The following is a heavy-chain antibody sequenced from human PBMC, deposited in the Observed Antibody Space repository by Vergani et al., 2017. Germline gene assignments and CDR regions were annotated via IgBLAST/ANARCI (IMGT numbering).Heavy chain of an antibody. CDR3: TTDPLGTGTTY. CDR2: INSDGSST. CDR1: GFTFSSYW. V-gene: IGHV3-74*01. D-gene: IGHD1-7*01. Sequence: EVQLVESGGGLVQPGGSLRLSCAASGFTFSSYWMHWVRQAPGKGLVWVSRINSDGSSTSYADSVKGRFTISRDNAKNTLYLQVNSLKTEDTAVYYCTTDPLGTGTTYWGQGTLVTVSS. J-gene: IGHJ4*02.